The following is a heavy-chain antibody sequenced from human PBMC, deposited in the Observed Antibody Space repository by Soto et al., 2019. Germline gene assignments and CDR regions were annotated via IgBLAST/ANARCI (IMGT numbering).Heavy chain of an antibody. CDR2: IGGRGNSA. D-gene: IGHD5-12*01. Sequence: GGSLRLSCAASGFIFTNYAMNWVRQAPGKGLEWVSVIGGRGNSAYYADSVQGRFTISRDNSKNTLSLQMSSLTADDTAIYYCVREGRGSFDFWGQGPLVTVSS. V-gene: IGHV3-23*01. CDR1: GFIFTNYA. CDR3: VREGRGSFDF. J-gene: IGHJ4*02.